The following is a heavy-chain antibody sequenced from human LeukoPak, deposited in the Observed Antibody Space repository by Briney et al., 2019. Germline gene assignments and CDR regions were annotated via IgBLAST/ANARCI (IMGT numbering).Heavy chain of an antibody. CDR1: GVTFSNYG. V-gene: IGHV3-33*01. CDR3: AREGPRGNSQFDY. Sequence: GGSLRLSCTASGVTFSNYGMHWVRHAPGKGLEWVALIWYDGSNKYYTDSVKGRLTISRDNSKNTLYLQMNSLRAEDTAIYYCAREGPRGNSQFDYWGQGTLVTVSS. D-gene: IGHD2/OR15-2a*01. CDR2: IWYDGSNK. J-gene: IGHJ4*02.